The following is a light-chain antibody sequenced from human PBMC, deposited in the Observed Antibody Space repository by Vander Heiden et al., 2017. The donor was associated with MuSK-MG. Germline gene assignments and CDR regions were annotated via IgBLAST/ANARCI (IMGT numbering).Light chain of an antibody. J-gene: IGKJ4*01. V-gene: IGKV1-33*01. CDR1: QDISNY. CDR2: DAS. CDR3: HQHDNPQLT. Sequence: DIQMTQSPSSLSASVGDRVTITCRASQDISNYLTWYQQKPGKAPKLLIYDASNRETGGPSTCSRSGSGTDFTFTISSLQPEDIATYYCHQHDNPQLTFGGGTKVEIK.